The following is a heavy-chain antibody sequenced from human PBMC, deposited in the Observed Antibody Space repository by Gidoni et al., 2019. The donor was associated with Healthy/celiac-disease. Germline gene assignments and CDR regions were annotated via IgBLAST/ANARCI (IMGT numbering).Heavy chain of an antibody. J-gene: IGHJ4*02. V-gene: IGHV2-5*02. CDR1: GFSLSTSGVG. CDR3: AHGGGYCSSTSCYYFDY. CDR2: IYLDDDK. Sequence: QITLKESGPTLVKPTQTLTLTCTFSGFSLSTSGVGVGWIRQHPGKALEWLALIYLDDDKRYSPSLKSRLTITKYTSKTPVVLTMTNIAPVDTATYYCAHGGGYCSSTSCYYFDYWGQGTLVTVSS. D-gene: IGHD2-2*01.